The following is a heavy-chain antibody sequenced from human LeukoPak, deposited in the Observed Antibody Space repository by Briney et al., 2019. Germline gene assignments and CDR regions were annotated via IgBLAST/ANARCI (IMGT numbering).Heavy chain of an antibody. J-gene: IGHJ5*02. Sequence: VASVKVSCKVSGYMFTELSMHWVRQAPGQGLEWMGWINPNSGGTNYAQKFQGRVTMTRDTSISTAYMELSRLRSDDTAVYYCARDGTYYYGSGSYLSQNWFDPWGQGTLVTVSS. CDR2: INPNSGGT. CDR1: GYMFTELS. V-gene: IGHV1-2*02. D-gene: IGHD3-10*01. CDR3: ARDGTYYYGSGSYLSQNWFDP.